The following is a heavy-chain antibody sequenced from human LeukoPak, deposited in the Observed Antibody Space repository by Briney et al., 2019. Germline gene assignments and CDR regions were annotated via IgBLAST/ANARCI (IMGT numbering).Heavy chain of an antibody. CDR3: ARARAMEGYYFDY. D-gene: IGHD5-18*01. CDR1: GGTFSSYV. J-gene: IGHJ4*02. Sequence: SVKVSCKASGGTFSSYVISWVRQAPGQGLEWMGGIIPIFGTANYAQKFQGRVTITADKSTSTAYMELSSLRSEDTAVYYCARARAMEGYYFDYWGQGTLVTVSS. V-gene: IGHV1-69*06. CDR2: IIPIFGTA.